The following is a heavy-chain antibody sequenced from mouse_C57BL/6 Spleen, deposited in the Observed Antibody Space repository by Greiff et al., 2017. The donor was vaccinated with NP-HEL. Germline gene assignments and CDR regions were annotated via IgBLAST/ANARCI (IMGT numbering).Heavy chain of an antibody. V-gene: IGHV5-4*01. Sequence: EVKLEESGGGLVKPGGSLKLSCAASGFTFSSYAMSWVRQTPEKRLEWVATISDGGSYTYYPDNVKGRFTISRDNAKNNLYLQMSHLKSEDTAMYYCARDGSYFDYWGQGTTLTVSS. J-gene: IGHJ2*01. CDR1: GFTFSSYA. D-gene: IGHD2-2*01. CDR3: ARDGSYFDY. CDR2: ISDGGSYT.